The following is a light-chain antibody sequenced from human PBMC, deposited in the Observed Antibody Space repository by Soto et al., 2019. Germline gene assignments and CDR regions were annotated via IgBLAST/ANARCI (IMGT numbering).Light chain of an antibody. V-gene: IGKV3-15*01. Sequence: EIVLTQPPGTLYLSRGDRATLACRASQSVSSSYLAWYQQKPGQAPRLIIYGAYTRATGIPARFSGSGSGTEFTLTISSLQSEDFAVYYCQQYNNWPPITCGQGTRLEIK. CDR3: QQYNNWPPIT. CDR2: GAY. J-gene: IGKJ5*01. CDR1: QSVSSSY.